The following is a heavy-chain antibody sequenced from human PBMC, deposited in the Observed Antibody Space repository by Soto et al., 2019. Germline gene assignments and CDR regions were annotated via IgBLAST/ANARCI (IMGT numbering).Heavy chain of an antibody. CDR1: GYTFTDYY. CDR2: INPNSGDT. V-gene: IGHV1-2*02. D-gene: IGHD1-1*01. J-gene: IGHJ3*02. CDR3: ARIGRTSAFDM. Sequence: QVHLVQSGAEVKKPGASVKVSCKASGYTFTDYYLNWVRQAPGQGLVWMGWINPNSGDTSYAQVFQGRVTMTRDTSTSTVYMEVSSLRSDDTAMFSCARIGRTSAFDMWGQGTLVTVSS.